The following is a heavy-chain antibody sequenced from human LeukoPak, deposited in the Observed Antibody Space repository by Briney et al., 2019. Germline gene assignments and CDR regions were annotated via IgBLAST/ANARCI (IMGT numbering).Heavy chain of an antibody. CDR2: IKSDGSST. D-gene: IGHD6-19*01. V-gene: IGHV3-74*01. CDR3: ARDRCNSGCYNMDV. Sequence: GGSLRLSCAASGFTFSSHWMHWVRQAPGKGLVWVSRIKSDGSSTSYADSVKGRFTISRDNAKNTLYLQMNSLRAEDTAVYYCARDRCNSGCYNMDVWGKGTTVTVSS. CDR1: GFTFSSHW. J-gene: IGHJ6*03.